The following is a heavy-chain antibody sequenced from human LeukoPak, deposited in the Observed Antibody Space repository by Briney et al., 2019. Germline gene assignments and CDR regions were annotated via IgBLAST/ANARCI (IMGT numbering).Heavy chain of an antibody. CDR1: GASISVYY. D-gene: IGHD1-26*01. CDR3: ARVVRGATGSDY. Sequence: SETLSLTCTVSGASISVYYCSCIRQPPAKGLEWIGYIYYSGSTNYNPSLKSRVTLSVDTSKNQFSLKLSSVTAADTAVYYCARVVRGATGSDYWGQGTLVTVSS. CDR2: IYYSGST. J-gene: IGHJ4*02. V-gene: IGHV4-59*01.